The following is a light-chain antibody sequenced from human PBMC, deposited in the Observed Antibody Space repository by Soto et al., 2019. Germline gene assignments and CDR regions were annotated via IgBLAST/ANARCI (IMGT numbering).Light chain of an antibody. CDR3: QQRSNGPLA. CDR1: QSVSSY. CDR2: DAS. J-gene: IGKJ4*01. Sequence: EIVLKQSPATLSLSPGERATLSFRASQSVSSYLAWYQHKPGQAPRLLIYDASNCATGVPARFSGSGSGTDFTLTISSLEPEDFAVYYCQQRSNGPLAFGGGTKVYIK. V-gene: IGKV3-11*01.